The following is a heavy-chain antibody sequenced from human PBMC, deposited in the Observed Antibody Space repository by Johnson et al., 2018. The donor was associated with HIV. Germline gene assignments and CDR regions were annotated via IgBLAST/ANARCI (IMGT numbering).Heavy chain of an antibody. Sequence: QVQLVESGGGVVQPGRSLRIYCAVSEFTLSNYAMHWVRLAPSKGLQWVAVISYDGSNKYYADSVKGRFIISRDNPKNTLYLQMNSLRAEDTAVYYCAKDQWSSSWTNDAFDIWGQWTMVTVSS. CDR3: AKDQWSSSWTNDAFDI. CDR1: EFTLSNYA. V-gene: IGHV3-30-3*01. D-gene: IGHD6-13*01. J-gene: IGHJ3*02. CDR2: ISYDGSNK.